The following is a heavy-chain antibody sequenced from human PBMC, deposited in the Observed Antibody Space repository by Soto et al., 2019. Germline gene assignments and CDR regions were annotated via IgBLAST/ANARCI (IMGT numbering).Heavy chain of an antibody. Sequence: EAQLVESGGGFVQPGRSLRLSCAGSGFIFDDFAIHWVRQAPGKGLEWVSGISWNSDSIGYADSVKGRFTISRDNAKNALYLQMNSLRAEDTALYYCTKVGGLYAVWSGPLHFDLWGQGTRVTVSS. J-gene: IGHJ4*02. V-gene: IGHV3-9*01. D-gene: IGHD3-3*01. CDR1: GFIFDDFA. CDR2: ISWNSDSI. CDR3: TKVGGLYAVWSGPLHFDL.